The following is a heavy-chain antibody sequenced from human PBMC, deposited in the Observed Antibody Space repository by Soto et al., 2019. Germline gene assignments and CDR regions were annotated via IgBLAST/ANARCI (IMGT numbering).Heavy chain of an antibody. CDR3: ARDGNYDSRGYYYYYYGMDV. Sequence: GASVKVSCKASGYTFTSYGISWVRQAPGQGLEWMGWISAYNGNTNYAQKLQGRVTMTTDTSTSTAYMELRSLRSDDTAVYYCARDGNYDSRGYYYYYYGMDVRAQGTTVTVSS. J-gene: IGHJ6*02. CDR2: ISAYNGNT. CDR1: GYTFTSYG. V-gene: IGHV1-18*01. D-gene: IGHD3-22*01.